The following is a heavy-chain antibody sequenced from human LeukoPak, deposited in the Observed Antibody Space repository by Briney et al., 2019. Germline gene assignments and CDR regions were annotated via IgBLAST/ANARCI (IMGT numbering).Heavy chain of an antibody. V-gene: IGHV5-51*01. Sequence: GESLKISCKGSGYSFTSYWIGWVRQMPGKGLEWMGIIYPGDSDTRYSPSFQGQVTISADKSISTAYLRWSSLKASDTAMYCCARLSGATVYYYYMDVWGKGTTVTVSS. J-gene: IGHJ6*03. CDR1: GYSFTSYW. D-gene: IGHD1-26*01. CDR2: IYPGDSDT. CDR3: ARLSGATVYYYYMDV.